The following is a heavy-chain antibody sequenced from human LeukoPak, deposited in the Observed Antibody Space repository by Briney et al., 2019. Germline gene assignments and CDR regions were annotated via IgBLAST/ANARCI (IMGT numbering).Heavy chain of an antibody. CDR3: ASQQGNDFWSGSKYYFDY. CDR1: GGSISSGGYY. J-gene: IGHJ4*02. CDR2: IYYSGST. V-gene: IGHV4-31*03. Sequence: SETLSLTCTVSGGSISSGGYYWNWLRQHPGKGLEWIGYIYYSGSTYYNPSLKSRVTISVDTSKNQFSLKLSSVTAADTAVYYCASQQGNDFWSGSKYYFDYWGQGTLVTVSS. D-gene: IGHD3-3*01.